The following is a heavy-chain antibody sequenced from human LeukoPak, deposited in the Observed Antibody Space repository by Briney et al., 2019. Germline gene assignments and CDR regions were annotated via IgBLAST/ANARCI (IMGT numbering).Heavy chain of an antibody. CDR2: IIPFFATT. D-gene: IGHD2-15*01. J-gene: IGHJ6*02. V-gene: IGHV1-69*01. Sequence: ASVTVSFKASGGNLSSYAMTWVRQAPGQGLEWMGGIIPFFATTNYAQKFQGRVTVTADESTSTSYMELTSLRSDDTAVYYCVRGLGYCSAGNCYLFGMDVWGQGTTVTVSS. CDR3: VRGLGYCSAGNCYLFGMDV. CDR1: GGNLSSYA.